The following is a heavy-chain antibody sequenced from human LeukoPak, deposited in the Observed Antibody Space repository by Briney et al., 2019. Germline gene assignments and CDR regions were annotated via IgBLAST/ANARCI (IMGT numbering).Heavy chain of an antibody. CDR3: ARDSTYYYDSGSSGPHYFDN. CDR1: GFTFSNYA. V-gene: IGHV3-30*01. Sequence: GGSLRLSCAASGFTFSNYAMHWVRQAPGKGLEWVSLISSGGTYEYYADSVKGLFTISRDNSKNTLYLQLNSLRAEDTAVYYCARDSTYYYDSGSSGPHYFDNWGQGTLVTVSS. D-gene: IGHD3-10*01. CDR2: ISSGGTYE. J-gene: IGHJ4*02.